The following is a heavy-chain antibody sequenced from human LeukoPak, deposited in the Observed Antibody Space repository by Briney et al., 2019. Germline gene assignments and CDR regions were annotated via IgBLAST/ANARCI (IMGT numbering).Heavy chain of an antibody. J-gene: IGHJ4*02. CDR2: INTDESKI. Sequence: QPGGSLRLSCAASGFTFSSHWMHWVRQTPGKGLVWVSRINTDESKINHADSVKGRFTISRDNAKNMLYLQMNSLRAEDTAVYYCARGGLFKYFFDYWGQGTPVTVSS. D-gene: IGHD2-15*01. CDR1: GFTFSSHW. V-gene: IGHV3-74*01. CDR3: ARGGLFKYFFDY.